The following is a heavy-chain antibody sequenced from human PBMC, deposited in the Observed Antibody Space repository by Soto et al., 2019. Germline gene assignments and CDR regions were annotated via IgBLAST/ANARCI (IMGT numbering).Heavy chain of an antibody. J-gene: IGHJ6*02. Sequence: GESLKISCKGSGYSFTSYWISWVRQMPGKGLEWMGRIDPSDSYTNYSPSFQGHVTISADKSTSTAYLQWSSLKASDTAMYYCARRRVVVAATGYGMDVWGQGTTVTVSS. CDR3: ARRRVVVAATGYGMDV. V-gene: IGHV5-10-1*01. CDR1: GYSFTSYW. D-gene: IGHD2-15*01. CDR2: IDPSDSYT.